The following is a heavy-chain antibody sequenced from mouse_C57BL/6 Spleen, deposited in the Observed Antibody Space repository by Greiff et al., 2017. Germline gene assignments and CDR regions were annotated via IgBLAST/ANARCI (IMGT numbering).Heavy chain of an antibody. V-gene: IGHV5-15*01. D-gene: IGHD1-1*01. Sequence: EVKLQESGGGLVQPGESLKLSCAASGFTFSDYGMAWVRQAPRKGPEWVAFISNLAYSIYYADTVTGRFTISRENAKNTLYLEMSSLRSEDTAMYYCARHSQYYGSTPLSMDYWGQGTSVTVSS. CDR1: GFTFSDYG. J-gene: IGHJ4*01. CDR2: ISNLAYSI. CDR3: ARHSQYYGSTPLSMDY.